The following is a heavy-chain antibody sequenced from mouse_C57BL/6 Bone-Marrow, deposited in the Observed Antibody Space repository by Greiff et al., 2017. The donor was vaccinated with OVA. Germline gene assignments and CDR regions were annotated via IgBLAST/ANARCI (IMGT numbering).Heavy chain of an antibody. J-gene: IGHJ3*01. CDR3: TTCYYYGSSYAWFAY. D-gene: IGHD1-1*01. CDR2: IDPENGDT. CDR1: GFNIKDDY. V-gene: IGHV14-4*01. Sequence: VQLQQSGAELVRPGASVKLSCTASGFNIKDDYMHWVKQRPEQGLEWIGWIDPENGDTEYDSKFTGKATITADKSSNTAYLQLSSLTSEDTAVYYCTTCYYYGSSYAWFAYWGQGTLVTVSA.